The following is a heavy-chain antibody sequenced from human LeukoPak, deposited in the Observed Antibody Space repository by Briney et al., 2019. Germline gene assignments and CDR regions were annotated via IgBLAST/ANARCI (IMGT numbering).Heavy chain of an antibody. Sequence: ASVKVSCEASGYTFASNSMHWVRQAPGQRLEWMGWINGGNGNTKYSQNFQGRVTITRDTSASTAYMELSSLRSEDTAVYYCARDGIDILTGPLNSWGQGTLVTVFS. J-gene: IGHJ4*02. CDR1: GYTFASNS. CDR3: ARDGIDILTGPLNS. CDR2: INGGNGNT. V-gene: IGHV1-3*01. D-gene: IGHD3-9*01.